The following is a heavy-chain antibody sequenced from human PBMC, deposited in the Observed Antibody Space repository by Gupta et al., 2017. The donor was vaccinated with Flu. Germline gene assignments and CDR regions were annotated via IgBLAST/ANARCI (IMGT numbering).Heavy chain of an antibody. CDR3: ARGEIGSESFFDY. J-gene: IGHJ4*02. CDR2: IGTAGDT. V-gene: IGHV3-13*04. Sequence: EVQLVESGGGLVQTGGSLRLSCAASGFTFSSYDMHWVRQATGKGLEWVSAIGTAGDTYYPGSVKGRFTISRENAKNSLYLQMNSLRAGDTAVYYCARGEIGSESFFDYWGQGTLVTVSS. D-gene: IGHD1-26*01. CDR1: GFTFSSYD.